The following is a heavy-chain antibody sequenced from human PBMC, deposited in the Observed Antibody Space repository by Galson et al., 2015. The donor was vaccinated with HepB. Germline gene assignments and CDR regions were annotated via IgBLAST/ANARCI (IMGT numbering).Heavy chain of an antibody. V-gene: IGHV3-33*08. CDR2: IWYDGSNK. CDR1: GFTFSSYG. J-gene: IGHJ4*02. CDR3: ARDRGYCSGGSCMWPRPDY. Sequence: SLRLSCAASGFTFSSYGMHWVRQAPGKGLEWVAVIWYDGSNKYYADSVKGRFTISRDNSKNTLYLQMNSLRAEDTAVYYCARDRGYCSGGSCMWPRPDYWGQGTLVTVSS. D-gene: IGHD2-15*01.